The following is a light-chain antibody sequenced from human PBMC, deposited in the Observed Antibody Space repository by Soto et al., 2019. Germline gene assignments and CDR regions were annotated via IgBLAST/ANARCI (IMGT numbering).Light chain of an antibody. Sequence: QSALTQPASVSGSPGQSITISCTGTSSDVGSYNLVSWYQQHPGKAPKFMIYEVSKRPSGVSNRFSASKSGNTASLTISGLQAEDEADYYCCSYGGSSTYVFGTGTQLTVL. CDR1: SSDVGSYNL. CDR2: EVS. J-gene: IGLJ1*01. V-gene: IGLV2-23*02. CDR3: CSYGGSSTYV.